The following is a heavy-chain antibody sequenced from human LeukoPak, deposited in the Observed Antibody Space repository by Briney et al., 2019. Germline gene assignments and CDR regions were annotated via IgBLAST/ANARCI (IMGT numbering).Heavy chain of an antibody. V-gene: IGHV3-48*01. Sequence: GGSLRLSCAASGFTFSSYSMNWVRQAPGKGLEWVSSISSSGSTIYYADSVRGRFTISRDNAKNSLYLQMNSLRAEDTAVYYCARDGEWLVIDYWGQGTLVTVSS. CDR3: ARDGEWLVIDY. J-gene: IGHJ4*02. CDR2: ISSSGSTI. D-gene: IGHD6-19*01. CDR1: GFTFSSYS.